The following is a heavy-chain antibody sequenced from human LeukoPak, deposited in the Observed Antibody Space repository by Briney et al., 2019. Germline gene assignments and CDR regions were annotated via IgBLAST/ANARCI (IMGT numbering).Heavy chain of an antibody. D-gene: IGHD3-22*01. V-gene: IGHV3-49*04. CDR1: GFTFGDYG. CDR3: TRGDYYDSGGYYFLFDY. J-gene: IGHJ4*02. CDR2: IRSKTYGGTT. Sequence: GSLRLSCTGSGFTFGDYGMSWVRQAPGKGLEWVGFIRSKTYGGTTEYAASVKGRFTISRDDSESIAYLQMNSLKTENTAVYYCTRGDYYDSGGYYFLFDYWGQGTLVAVSS.